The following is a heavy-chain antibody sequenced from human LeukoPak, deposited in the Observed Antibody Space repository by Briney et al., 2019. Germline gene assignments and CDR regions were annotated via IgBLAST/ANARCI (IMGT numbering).Heavy chain of an antibody. J-gene: IGHJ6*02. CDR1: GGSISSYY. CDR3: ARHFDYSYYYGMDV. CDR2: IYYSGST. D-gene: IGHD4-4*01. V-gene: IGHV4-59*08. Sequence: SETLSLTCTVSGGSISSYYWSWIRQPPGNGLEWIGYIYYSGSTNYNPSLKSRVTISVDTSKNQFSLKLSSVTAADTAVYYCARHFDYSYYYGMDVWGQGTTVTVSS.